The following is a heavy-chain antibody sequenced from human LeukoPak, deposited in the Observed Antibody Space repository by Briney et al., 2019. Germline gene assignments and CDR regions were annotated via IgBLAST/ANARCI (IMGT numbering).Heavy chain of an antibody. V-gene: IGHV4-39*01. J-gene: IGHJ4*02. CDR3: ARRPGEYGGNDFDY. D-gene: IGHD4/OR15-4a*01. CDR2: IYYSGST. Sequence: SETLSLTCTVSGGSINSRSDYWGWIRQPPGKGLEWIGSIYYSGSTHYNPSLKSRVTKSIDTSKNQFSLKLSSVTAADTAVYYCARRPGEYGGNDFDYWGQGTLVTVSS. CDR1: GGSINSRSDY.